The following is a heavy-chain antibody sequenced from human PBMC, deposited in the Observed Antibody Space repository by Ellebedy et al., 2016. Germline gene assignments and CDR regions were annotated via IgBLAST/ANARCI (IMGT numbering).Heavy chain of an antibody. V-gene: IGHV3-23*01. CDR3: AKTHVNYGGKYDAFDI. D-gene: IGHD4-23*01. CDR2: ISGSGGST. J-gene: IGHJ3*02. Sequence: GESLKISXAASGFTFNNYAMSWVRQAPGKGLEWVSAISGSGGSTYYADSVKGRFTISRDNSKNTLYLQMNSLRAEDTAVYYCAKTHVNYGGKYDAFDIWGQGTMVTVSS. CDR1: GFTFNNYA.